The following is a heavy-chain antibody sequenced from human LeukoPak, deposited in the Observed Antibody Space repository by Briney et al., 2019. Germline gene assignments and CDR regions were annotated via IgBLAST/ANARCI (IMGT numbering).Heavy chain of an antibody. J-gene: IGHJ4*02. Sequence: GGSLRLSCAASGFTFSSYSMNWVRQAPGKGLEWVAVISYDGSNKYYADSVKGRFTISRDNSKNTLYLQMNSLRAEDTAVYYCARDGTAPLVCGGDCLYYFDYWGQGTLVTVSS. V-gene: IGHV3-30*03. CDR3: ARDGTAPLVCGGDCLYYFDY. CDR1: GFTFSSYS. D-gene: IGHD2-21*02. CDR2: ISYDGSNK.